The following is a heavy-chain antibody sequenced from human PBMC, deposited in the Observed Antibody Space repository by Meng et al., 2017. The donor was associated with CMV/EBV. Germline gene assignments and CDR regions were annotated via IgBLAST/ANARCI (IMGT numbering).Heavy chain of an antibody. D-gene: IGHD2-2*01. CDR1: GYTFTSYG. J-gene: IGHJ4*02. CDR3: ARVERVVPAAMDVFDY. CDR2: ISAYNGNT. Sequence: ASVKGSCKASGYTFTSYGISWVRQAPGQGLEWMGWISAYNGNTNYAQKFQGRVTMTRDTSISTAYMELSRLRSDDTAVYYCARVERVVPAAMDVFDYWGQGTLVTVSS. V-gene: IGHV1-18*01.